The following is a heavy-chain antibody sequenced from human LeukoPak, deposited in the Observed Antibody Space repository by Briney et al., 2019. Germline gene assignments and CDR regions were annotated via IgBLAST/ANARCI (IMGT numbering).Heavy chain of an antibody. CDR3: AKGQGTGTNYYYYGMDV. CDR1: GFTFDDSA. D-gene: IGHD1/OR15-1a*01. J-gene: IGHJ6*02. CDR2: VSWNSGSI. V-gene: IGHV3-9*01. Sequence: GGSLRLSCAASGFTFDDSAMHWVRQAPGKGLEWVSGVSWNSGSIAYADSVKGRFTISRDNAKNSLYLQMNSLRTEDTALYYCAKGQGTGTNYYYYGMDVWGQGTTVTVSS.